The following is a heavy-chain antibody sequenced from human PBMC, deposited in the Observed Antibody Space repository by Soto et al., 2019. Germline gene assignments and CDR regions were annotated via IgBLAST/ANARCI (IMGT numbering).Heavy chain of an antibody. CDR2: ISSSSSYT. V-gene: IGHV3-11*06. D-gene: IGHD1-26*01. J-gene: IGHJ6*02. Sequence: QVQLVESGGGLVKPGGSLRLSCAASGFTFSDYYMSWIRQAPGKGLEWVSYISSSSSYTNYADSVKGRFTISRDNAKNSRYLQMNSLRAEDTAVYYCARETVGATRPYYYYGMDVWGQGTTVTVSS. CDR3: ARETVGATRPYYYYGMDV. CDR1: GFTFSDYY.